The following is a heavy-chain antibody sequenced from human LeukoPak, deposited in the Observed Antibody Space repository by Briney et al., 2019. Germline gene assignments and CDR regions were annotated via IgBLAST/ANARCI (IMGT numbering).Heavy chain of an antibody. CDR2: IRPYNGYT. CDR3: ARALLSRWSLLQWFDP. V-gene: IGHV1-18*01. D-gene: IGHD3-22*01. CDR1: GYTFIDYG. Sequence: ASVKVSCKASGYTFIDYGITWVRQAPGQGLEWMGYIRPYNGYTNYAQNLQGRVTMTTDTSTNTVFMELRSLRSDDTAVYCCARALLSRWSLLQWFDPWGQGTPVTVSS. J-gene: IGHJ5*02.